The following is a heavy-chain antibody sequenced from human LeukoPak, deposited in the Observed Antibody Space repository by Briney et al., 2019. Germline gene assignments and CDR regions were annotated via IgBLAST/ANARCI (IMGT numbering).Heavy chain of an antibody. J-gene: IGHJ4*02. V-gene: IGHV1-8*03. CDR1: GYTFTTYD. Sequence: ASVKVSCRASGYTFTTYDNNWVRQAAGQGLDGVGWMSPNSGDTGYAQKFQGRLSITRNASISTAYMELSSLTSDDTAVYYCGRTKPDNSEIYNWGQGTLVTVSS. D-gene: IGHD3-22*01. CDR2: MSPNSGDT. CDR3: GRTKPDNSEIYN.